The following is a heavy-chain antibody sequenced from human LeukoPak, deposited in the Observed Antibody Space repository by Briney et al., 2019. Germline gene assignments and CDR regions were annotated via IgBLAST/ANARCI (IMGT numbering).Heavy chain of an antibody. V-gene: IGHV4-31*03. Sequence: SQSLSLTCTVSGGSISSGGYYWSWIRQHPGKGLEWIAYMYSSGSTYSNPSLKSRITISLDTSKTQFSLKLSSVTAADTAVYYCARTKPLAAAGGDFDIWGQGTMVTVSS. D-gene: IGHD6-13*01. CDR2: MYSSGST. CDR1: GGSISSGGYY. J-gene: IGHJ3*02. CDR3: ARTKPLAAAGGDFDI.